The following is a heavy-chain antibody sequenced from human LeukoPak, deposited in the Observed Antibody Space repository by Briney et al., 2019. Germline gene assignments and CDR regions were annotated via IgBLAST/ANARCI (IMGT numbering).Heavy chain of an antibody. D-gene: IGHD4-17*01. J-gene: IGHJ6*03. Sequence: PGGSLRLSCAASGFTFSSYGMHWVRQAPGKGLEWVAFIRSDGSNKYYVDSVKGRFTISRDNPKNTLYLQMNSLRAEDTAVYYCAKELTTTAYYYYYMDVWGKGTTVTVSS. CDR2: IRSDGSNK. CDR1: GFTFSSYG. V-gene: IGHV3-30*02. CDR3: AKELTTTAYYYYYMDV.